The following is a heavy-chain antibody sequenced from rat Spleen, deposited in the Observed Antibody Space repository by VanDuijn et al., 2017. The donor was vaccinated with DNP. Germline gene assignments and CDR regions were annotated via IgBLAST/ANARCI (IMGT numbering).Heavy chain of an antibody. CDR3: ARAGWHGWLAY. V-gene: IGHV5-25*01. CDR1: GFSFSRFY. D-gene: IGHD1-11*01. J-gene: IGHJ3*01. Sequence: EVQLVESGGGPVQPGRSLKLSCSASGFSFSRFYMAWVRQAPKKGLEWVATISTSGNTTYYQDSVKGRFTISRDNAKTSLYLQMSSLRSEDTATFYCARAGWHGWLAYWGQGTLVTVSS. CDR2: ISTSGNTT.